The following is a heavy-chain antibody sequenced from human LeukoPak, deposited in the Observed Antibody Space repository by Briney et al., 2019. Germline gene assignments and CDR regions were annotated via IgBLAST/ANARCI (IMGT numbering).Heavy chain of an antibody. CDR2: ISAYNGNT. CDR3: ARDSSIAVAGKPPYNY. J-gene: IGHJ4*02. D-gene: IGHD6-19*01. CDR1: GYTFTSYG. Sequence: ASVKVSCKASGYTFTSYGISWVRQAPGQGLEWMGWISAYNGNTNYAQKLQGRLTMTTDTSTSTAYMELRSLRSDDTAVYYCARDSSIAVAGKPPYNYWGQGTLVTVSS. V-gene: IGHV1-18*01.